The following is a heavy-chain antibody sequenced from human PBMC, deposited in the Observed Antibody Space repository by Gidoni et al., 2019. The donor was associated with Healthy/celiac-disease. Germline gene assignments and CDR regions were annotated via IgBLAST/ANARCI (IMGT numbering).Heavy chain of an antibody. Sequence: EVQLVESGGGLLQPGGSLRLSCAASGFTFSSYSLNWVRQAPGKGLEWVSYISSSSSTIYYADSVKGRFTISRDNAKTSLYLQMNSLRAEDTAVYYCARENRSGVATFAHPPNYYGMDVWGQGTTVTVSS. V-gene: IGHV3-48*01. D-gene: IGHD5-12*01. J-gene: IGHJ6*02. CDR2: ISSSSSTI. CDR3: ARENRSGVATFAHPPNYYGMDV. CDR1: GFTFSSYS.